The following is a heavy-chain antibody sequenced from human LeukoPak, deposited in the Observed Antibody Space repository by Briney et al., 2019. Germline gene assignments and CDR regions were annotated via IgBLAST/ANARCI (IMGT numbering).Heavy chain of an antibody. V-gene: IGHV3-33*01. CDR2: IWYDGSNK. D-gene: IGHD4-23*01. CDR3: ARDDYGGMLYI. CDR1: GFTFSSYS. J-gene: IGHJ3*02. Sequence: WGSLRLTCAASGFTFSSYSRHWVRQAPGKGLEWVAVIWYDGSNKYYADSVKGRFTISRDNSKNTLYLQMNSLRAEDTAVYYCARDDYGGMLYIWGQGTVVTVSS.